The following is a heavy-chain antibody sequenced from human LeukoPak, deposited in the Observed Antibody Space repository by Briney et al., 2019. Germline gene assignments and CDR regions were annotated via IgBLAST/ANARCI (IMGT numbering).Heavy chain of an antibody. J-gene: IGHJ4*02. CDR2: INPNSGDT. V-gene: IGHV1-2*02. CDR3: ARQQEVSGYFDY. CDR1: GYTFTGYY. D-gene: IGHD3-16*02. Sequence: ASVKVSCKASGYTFTGYYMNWVRQAPGQGLEWMGWINPNSGDTHYLQKFQGRVTVTRDTSISTAYMELSRLRSDDTAVYYCARQQEVSGYFDYWGQGTLVTVSS.